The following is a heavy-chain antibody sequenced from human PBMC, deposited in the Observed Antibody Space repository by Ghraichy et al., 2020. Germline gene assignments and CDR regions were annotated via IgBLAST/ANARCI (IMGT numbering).Heavy chain of an antibody. D-gene: IGHD3-10*01. CDR1: GFTFDDYA. V-gene: IGHV3-9*01. CDR2: LSWNSNSI. J-gene: IGHJ4*02. Sequence: GGSLRLSCAASGFTFDDYAMHWVRQAPGKGLEWVSGLSWNSNSIGYADSVQGRFTISRDNAKNSLYLQMDSLKPEDTALYYCAKAQSVRDPPGDYWGQGTLVTVSS. CDR3: AKAQSVRDPPGDY.